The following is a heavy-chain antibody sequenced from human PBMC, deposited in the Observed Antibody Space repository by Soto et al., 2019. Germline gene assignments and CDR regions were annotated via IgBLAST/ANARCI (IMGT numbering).Heavy chain of an antibody. CDR1: GGTCRNYG. Sequence: LRHSSAAVGGTCRNYGSRRVRQDQSKGLERVPSISYDRSKKYYADSVKGRFTLSRGKSKNTLYLQMNSLRAEDTAVYYCAKGFEESGWLGDYYYGMDVWGEGPTRTVSS. J-gene: IGHJ6*04. CDR3: AKGFEESGWLGDYYYGMDV. CDR2: ISYDRSKK. D-gene: IGHD3-10*01. V-gene: IGHV3-30*18.